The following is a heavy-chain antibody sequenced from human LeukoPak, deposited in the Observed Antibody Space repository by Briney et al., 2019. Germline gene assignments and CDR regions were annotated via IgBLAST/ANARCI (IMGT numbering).Heavy chain of an antibody. J-gene: IGHJ4*02. CDR2: ISSSGSTI. D-gene: IGHD3-10*01. V-gene: IGHV3-11*01. CDR1: GGSISSYY. Sequence: LSLTCTVSGGSISSYYWSWIRQPPGKGLEWVSYISSSGSTIYYADSLKGRFTISRDNAKNSLYLQMNSLRAEDTAVYYCARDTAIVRGIDYWGQGTLVTVSS. CDR3: ARDTAIVRGIDY.